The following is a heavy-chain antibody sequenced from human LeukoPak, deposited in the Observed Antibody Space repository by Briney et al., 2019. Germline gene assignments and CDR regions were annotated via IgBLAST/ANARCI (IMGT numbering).Heavy chain of an antibody. CDR2: INHSGIF. V-gene: IGHV4-34*01. CDR1: GGSFNRYF. Sequence: SEALSLTCTVYGGSFNRYFYSWIRQPPGKGLEWIGEINHSGIFDYNPSLKSRVTISVDTSKKQFSLTLTSVTAADTSVYYCAGQTGPKFDIWGQGTMVTVSS. D-gene: IGHD3-9*01. J-gene: IGHJ3*02. CDR3: AGQTGPKFDI.